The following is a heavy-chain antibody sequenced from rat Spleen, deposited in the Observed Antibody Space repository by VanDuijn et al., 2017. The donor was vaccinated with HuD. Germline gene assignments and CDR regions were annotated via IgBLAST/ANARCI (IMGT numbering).Heavy chain of an antibody. CDR1: GFTFSNYG. V-gene: IGHV5-29*01. J-gene: IGHJ2*01. CDR3: ARRHYGSTDSFDY. CDR2: LSYDGTTT. D-gene: IGHD1-11*01. Sequence: EVQLVESGGGLVQPGRSLKLSCAASGFTFSNYGMAWVRQAPTKGLEWVATLSYDGTTTYYRDSVKGRFSISRDIAKSTLYMQMDSLRSEDTATYYCARRHYGSTDSFDYWGQGVMVTVSS.